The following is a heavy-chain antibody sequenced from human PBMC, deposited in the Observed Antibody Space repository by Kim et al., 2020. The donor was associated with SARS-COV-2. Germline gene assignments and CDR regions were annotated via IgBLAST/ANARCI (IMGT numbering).Heavy chain of an antibody. Sequence: SETLSLTCTVSGGSITISSYFWAWIRQPPVGGLEWIGGIYYSGTTYFNPSLMSRLTMSVDTSKNQFSLELSSVTAADTAVYYCARRRGDFDSPRAPSDWHFDSWGQGARVTVSS. V-gene: IGHV4-39*01. CDR1: GGSITISSYF. CDR2: IYYSGTT. CDR3: ARRRGDFDSPRAPSDWHFDS. J-gene: IGHJ5*01. D-gene: IGHD3-22*01.